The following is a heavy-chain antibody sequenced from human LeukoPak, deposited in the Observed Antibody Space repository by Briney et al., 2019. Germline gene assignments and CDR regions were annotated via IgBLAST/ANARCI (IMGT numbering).Heavy chain of an antibody. CDR3: ARRNVYSSSWDYFDY. V-gene: IGHV4-59*08. J-gene: IGHJ4*02. Sequence: SETLSLTCTVSGGSISSYYWSWIRQPPGKGLEWIRYIYYSGSTNYNPSLKSRVNISVDTSKNQFSLKLSSVTAADTAVYYCARRNVYSSSWDYFDYWGQGTLVTVSS. CDR2: IYYSGST. CDR1: GGSISSYY. D-gene: IGHD6-13*01.